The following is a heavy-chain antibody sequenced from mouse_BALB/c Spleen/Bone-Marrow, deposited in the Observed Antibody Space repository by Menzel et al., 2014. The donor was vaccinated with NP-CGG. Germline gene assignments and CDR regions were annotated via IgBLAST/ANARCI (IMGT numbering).Heavy chain of an antibody. Sequence: VQLQQSGPELVKPGASVKVSCKASGYTFTSYVMHWVKQKPGQGLEWIGYINPYNDGSKYNEKFKGKATLTSDKSSSTAYMELSSLTSEDSAVYYCARYYYGYYFDYWGQGTTLTVSS. V-gene: IGHV1-14*01. CDR1: GYTFTSYV. CDR3: ARYYYGYYFDY. CDR2: INPYNDGS. D-gene: IGHD1-2*01. J-gene: IGHJ2*01.